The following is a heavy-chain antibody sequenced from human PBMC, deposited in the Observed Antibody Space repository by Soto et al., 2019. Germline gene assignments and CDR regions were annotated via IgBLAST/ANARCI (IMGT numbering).Heavy chain of an antibody. CDR3: ARKGCSGYDYFDY. Sequence: PSETLSLTCSVSGGTISSGDYYWRWIRPPPGKCLEWIGYIYNSGSTNYNPSHKRRVTISVDTSKNQFSLKLSSVTAADTAVYYCARKGCSGYDYFDYWGQGTLVTVSA. J-gene: IGHJ4*02. CDR1: GGTISSGDYY. V-gene: IGHV4-30-4*01. CDR2: IYNSGST. D-gene: IGHD5-12*01.